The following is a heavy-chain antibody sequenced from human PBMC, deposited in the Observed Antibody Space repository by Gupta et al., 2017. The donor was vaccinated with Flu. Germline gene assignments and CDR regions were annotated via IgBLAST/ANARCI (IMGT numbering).Heavy chain of an antibody. CDR3: ARSSLPDQ. CDR2: IYHSGST. J-gene: IGHJ4*02. V-gene: IGHV4-4*02. Sequence: QVQLQESGPGLVKPSETLSLICAVPGGSISSSNWWTWVRQPPGKGLEWIGEIYHSGSTNYNPSLESRVTISIDKSKNQFSLKLTSMTAADTAIYYCARSSLPDQWGQGTLVTDSS. CDR1: GGSISSSNW. D-gene: IGHD6-6*01.